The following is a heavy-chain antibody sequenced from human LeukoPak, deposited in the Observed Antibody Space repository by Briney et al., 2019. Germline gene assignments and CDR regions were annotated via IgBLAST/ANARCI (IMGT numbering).Heavy chain of an antibody. CDR2: IYYSGST. V-gene: IGHV4-39*01. Sequence: SQTLSLTCTVSGGSISSSSYYWGWIRQPPGKGLEWIGSIYYSGSTYYNPSLKSRVTISVDTSKNQISLKLSSVTAADTAVYYCARPIYSGSYRHAFDIWCQGTLVTVSS. CDR3: ARPIYSGSYRHAFDI. D-gene: IGHD1-26*01. J-gene: IGHJ3*02. CDR1: GGSISSSSYY.